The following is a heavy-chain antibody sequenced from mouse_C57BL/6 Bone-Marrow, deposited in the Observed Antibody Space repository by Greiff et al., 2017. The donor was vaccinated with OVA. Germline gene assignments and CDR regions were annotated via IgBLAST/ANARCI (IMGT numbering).Heavy chain of an antibody. J-gene: IGHJ3*01. CDR3: ARDTTVVPGFAY. D-gene: IGHD1-1*01. V-gene: IGHV1-82*01. CDR1: GYAFSSSW. CDR2: IYPGDGDT. Sequence: VQLQQSGPELVKPGASVKISCKASGYAFSSSWMNWVKQRPGKGLEWIGRIYPGDGDTNYNGKFKGKATLTADKSSSTAYMQLSSLTSEDSAVYFCARDTTVVPGFAYWGQGTLVTVSA.